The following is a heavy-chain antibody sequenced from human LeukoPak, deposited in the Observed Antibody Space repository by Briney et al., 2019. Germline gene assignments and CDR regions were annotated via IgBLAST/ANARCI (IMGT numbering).Heavy chain of an antibody. D-gene: IGHD6-13*01. CDR2: ISSNGGST. CDR1: GFTFSSYA. CDR3: AYSSSWYAEY. V-gene: IGHV3-64D*06. J-gene: IGHJ4*02. Sequence: GGSLRLSCSASGFTFSSYAMHWVRQAPGKGLEYVLAISSNGGSTYHADSVKGRFTISRDNSKSTLYLQMSSLRVEDTAVYYCAYSSSWYAEYWGQGTLVTVSS.